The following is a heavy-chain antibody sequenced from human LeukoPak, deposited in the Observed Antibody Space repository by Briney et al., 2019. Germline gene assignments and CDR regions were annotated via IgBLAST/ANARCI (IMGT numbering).Heavy chain of an antibody. V-gene: IGHV4-4*07. CDR1: GGSISSYY. Sequence: KPSETLSLTCTVSGGSISSYYWSWIRQPAGKGLEWIGRIYTSGSTNYNSSLKSRVTMSVDTSKNQFSLKLSSVTAADTAVYYCARVGEGYCSGGSCYPRFDPWGQGTLVTVSS. CDR2: IYTSGST. CDR3: ARVGEGYCSGGSCYPRFDP. J-gene: IGHJ5*02. D-gene: IGHD2-15*01.